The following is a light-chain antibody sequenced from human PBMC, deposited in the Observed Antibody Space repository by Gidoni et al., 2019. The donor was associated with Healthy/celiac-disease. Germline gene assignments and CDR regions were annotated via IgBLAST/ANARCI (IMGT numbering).Light chain of an antibody. CDR2: KAS. CDR3: QQYNSYPYT. J-gene: IGKJ2*01. V-gene: IGKV1-5*03. Sequence: DIQMTQSPSTLSASVGDRVTITCRASQSISSWVAWYQQKPGKAPKLRIYKASSLESGVPSRFSGSGSGTEFTLTISSLQPDDFATYYCQQYNSYPYTFXQXTKLEIK. CDR1: QSISSW.